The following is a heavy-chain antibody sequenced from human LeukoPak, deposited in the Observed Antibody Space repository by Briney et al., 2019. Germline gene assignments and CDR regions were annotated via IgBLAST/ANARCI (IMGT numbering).Heavy chain of an antibody. V-gene: IGHV3-74*01. CDR2: INSDGSST. J-gene: IGHJ4*02. Sequence: PGGSLRLSCAASGVTFSSHWMHWVRQAPGKGLVWVSHINSDGSSTSYADSVKGRFTISRDNAKNTLYLQMNSLRAEDTAVYYCARVGYCSSTSCYVGHDWGQGTLVTVSS. CDR3: ARVGYCSSTSCYVGHD. CDR1: GVTFSSHW. D-gene: IGHD2-2*01.